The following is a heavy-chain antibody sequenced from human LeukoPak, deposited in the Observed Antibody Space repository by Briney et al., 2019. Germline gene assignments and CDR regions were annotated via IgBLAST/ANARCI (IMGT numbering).Heavy chain of an antibody. CDR2: INHSGST. D-gene: IGHD3-9*01. CDR3: ARDRRYFDWFVVVDAFDI. J-gene: IGHJ3*02. Sequence: SETLSLTCAVYGGSFSGYYWSWIRQPPGKGLEWIGEINHSGSTNYNPSLKSRVTISVDTSKNQFSLKLSSVTAADTAVYYCARDRRYFDWFVVVDAFDIWGQGTMVTVSS. V-gene: IGHV4-34*01. CDR1: GGSFSGYY.